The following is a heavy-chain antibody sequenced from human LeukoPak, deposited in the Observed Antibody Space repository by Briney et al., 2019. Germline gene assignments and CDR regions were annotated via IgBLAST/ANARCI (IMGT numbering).Heavy chain of an antibody. CDR1: VYTFTSYY. CDR3: ARGLHRIAVAGKGSHPFDY. Sequence: ASVKVSCKASVYTFTSYYMHWVRQAPGQGLEWMGIINPSGGSTSYAQKFQGRVTMTRDTSTSTVYMELSSLRSEDTAVYYCARGLHRIAVAGKGSHPFDYWGQGTLVTVSS. D-gene: IGHD6-13*01. V-gene: IGHV1-46*01. CDR2: INPSGGST. J-gene: IGHJ4*02.